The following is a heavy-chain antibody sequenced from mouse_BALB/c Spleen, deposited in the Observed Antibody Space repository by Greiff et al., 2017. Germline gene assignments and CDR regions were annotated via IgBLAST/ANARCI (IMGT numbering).Heavy chain of an antibody. D-gene: IGHD2-10*01. CDR2: IYPGDGST. J-gene: IGHJ4*01. CDR1: GYTFTSYY. CDR3: ARPYYGNYDAMDY. Sequence: VQLQESGPELVKPGASVKMSCKASGYTFTSYYIHWVKQRPGQGLEWIGWIYPGDGSTKYNEKFKGKTTLTADKSSSTAYMLLSSLTSEDSAIYFCARPYYGNYDAMDYWGQGTSVTVSS. V-gene: IGHV1S56*01.